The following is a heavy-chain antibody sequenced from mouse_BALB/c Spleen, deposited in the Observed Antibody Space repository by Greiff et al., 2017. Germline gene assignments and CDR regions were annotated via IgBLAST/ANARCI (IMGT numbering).Heavy chain of an antibody. V-gene: IGHV3-8*02. D-gene: IGHD2-3*01. CDR3: ARGNGYYVLYWYFDV. J-gene: IGHJ1*01. Sequence: VQLKESGPSLVKPSQTLSLTCSVTGDSITSGYWNWIRKFPGNKLEYMGYISYSGSTDYNPSLKSRISITRDTSKNQYYLQLNSVTTEDTATYYCARGNGYYVLYWYFDVWGAGTTVTVSS. CDR1: GDSITSGY. CDR2: ISYSGST.